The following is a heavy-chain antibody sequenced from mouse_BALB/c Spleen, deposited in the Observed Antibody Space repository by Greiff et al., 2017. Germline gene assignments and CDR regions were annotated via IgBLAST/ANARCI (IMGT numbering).Heavy chain of an antibody. D-gene: IGHD2-3*01. J-gene: IGHJ2*01. CDR2: ISSGGSYT. Sequence: EVMLVESGGGLVKPGGSLKLSCAASGFTFSSYTMSWVRQTPEKRLEWVATISSGGSYTYYPDSVKGRFTISRDNAKNTLYLQMSSLKSEDTAMYYCTRGDDKNFDYWGQGTTLTVSS. CDR3: TRGDDKNFDY. CDR1: GFTFSSYT. V-gene: IGHV5-6-4*01.